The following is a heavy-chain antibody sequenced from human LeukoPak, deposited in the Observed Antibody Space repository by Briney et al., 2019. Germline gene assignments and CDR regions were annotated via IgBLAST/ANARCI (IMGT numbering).Heavy chain of an antibody. CDR1: GDSVSSNSAA. D-gene: IGHD1-26*01. CDR3: ARGWDLLGWFDP. V-gene: IGHV6-1*01. CDR2: TYYRSKWYN. J-gene: IGHJ5*02. Sequence: SQTLSLTCDISGDSVSSNSAAWNWIRQSPSRGLEWLGRTYYRSKWYNDYAVSVKSRITINQNTSKNQFSLQLNSVTSEDTAVYYCARGWDLLGWFDPWGQGTLVTVSS.